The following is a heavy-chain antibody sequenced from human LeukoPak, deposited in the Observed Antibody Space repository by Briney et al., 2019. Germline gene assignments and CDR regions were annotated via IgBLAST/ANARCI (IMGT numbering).Heavy chain of an antibody. CDR2: IYYSGTT. CDR1: GGSMNSTSYY. J-gene: IGHJ5*01. D-gene: IGHD6-25*01. Sequence: SETLSLTCTVSGGSMNSTSYYWGWIRQPPGKGPDWIANIYYSGTTYYNPSLKSRVTISVDMSKNQFSLILKSVTAADTAVYYCARLGYSTGWYNSWGQGTLVTVSS. CDR3: ARLGYSTGWYNS. V-gene: IGHV4-39*01.